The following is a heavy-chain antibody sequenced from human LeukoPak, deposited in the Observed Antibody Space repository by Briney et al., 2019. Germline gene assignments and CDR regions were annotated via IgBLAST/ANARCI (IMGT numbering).Heavy chain of an antibody. Sequence: PGGSLRLSCAASGFTFSSYAMSWVRQAPGKGLEWVSAISGSGGSTYYADSVKGRFTISRDNSKNTLYLQMNSLRAEDTALYYCAKGSTYYYDSSGYLASWGQGTLVTVSS. J-gene: IGHJ4*02. D-gene: IGHD3-22*01. CDR3: AKGSTYYYDSSGYLAS. CDR2: ISGSGGST. V-gene: IGHV3-23*01. CDR1: GFTFSSYA.